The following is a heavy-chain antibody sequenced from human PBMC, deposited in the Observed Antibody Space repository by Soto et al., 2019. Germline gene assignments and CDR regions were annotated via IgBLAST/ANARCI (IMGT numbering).Heavy chain of an antibody. J-gene: IGHJ6*03. Sequence: GGSLRLSCAASGFTFSSYWMSWVRQAPGKGLEWVANIKQDGSEKYYVDSVKGRFTISRDNAKNSLYLQMNSLRAEDTAVYYCARDRITMVRGVIPNHYYYMDVWGKGTTVTVSS. CDR1: GFTFSSYW. D-gene: IGHD3-10*01. CDR3: ARDRITMVRGVIPNHYYYMDV. CDR2: IKQDGSEK. V-gene: IGHV3-7*01.